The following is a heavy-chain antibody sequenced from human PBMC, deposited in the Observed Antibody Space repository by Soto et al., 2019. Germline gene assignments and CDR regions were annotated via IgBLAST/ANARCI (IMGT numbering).Heavy chain of an antibody. J-gene: IGHJ4*02. CDR3: ARHNNDSGTTYLDT. Sequence: PSERLSHTCSVSVRTMSTYYWSWIRQPPGKGLEWIGYIYYSGSTNYNPSLKSRVTISVDTSKNQFSLKLNSMTAADTAVYFWARHNNDSGTTYLDTWGQENLLTISS. CDR1: VRTMSTYY. CDR2: IYYSGST. V-gene: IGHV4-59*08. D-gene: IGHD3-10*01.